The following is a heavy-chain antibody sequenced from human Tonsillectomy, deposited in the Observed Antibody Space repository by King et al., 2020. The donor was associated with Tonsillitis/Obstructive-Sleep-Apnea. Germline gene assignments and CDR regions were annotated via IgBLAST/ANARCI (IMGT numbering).Heavy chain of an antibody. Sequence: LQLQESAPGLVKPSETLSLTCTVSGGSISSSSNYWAWIRQPPGKGLEWIGSINYSGSSYYNPSLKSRVTISVDTSKNQFSLKLSSVTAAATAVYYCAGHGGSDGWSAYYYLSSSFDFWGQGTLVTVSS. CDR3: AGHGGSDGWSAYYYLSSSFDF. D-gene: IGHD3-3*01. CDR2: INYSGSS. CDR1: GGSISSSSNY. J-gene: IGHJ4*02. V-gene: IGHV4-39*01.